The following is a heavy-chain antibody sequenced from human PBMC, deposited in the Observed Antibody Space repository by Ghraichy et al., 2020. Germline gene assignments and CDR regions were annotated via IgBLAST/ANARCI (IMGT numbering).Heavy chain of an antibody. J-gene: IGHJ6*02. CDR2: IYYTGSA. CDR1: GGSINSGSYS. Sequence: SLNISCTVSGGSINSGSYSWTWIRQPPGKGLEWIGYIYYTGSAFYNPSLKSRVAISLDRFYNNRFSLKLSSVTAADTAVYYCAVLASNGVDVWGQGTTVIVSS. D-gene: IGHD3-3*01. V-gene: IGHV4-30-2*01. CDR3: AVLASNGVDV.